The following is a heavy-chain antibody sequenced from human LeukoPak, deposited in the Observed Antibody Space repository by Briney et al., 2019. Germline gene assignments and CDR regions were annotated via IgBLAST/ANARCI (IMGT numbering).Heavy chain of an antibody. CDR2: VSTSSSYI. V-gene: IGHV3-21*01. J-gene: IGHJ6*02. CDR1: GFTFSSYS. D-gene: IGHD5-18*01. CDR3: ASINTPSYGMDV. Sequence: PWESLRLSCATSGFTFSSYSMNWVRQAPGKGLEWVSSVSTSSSYIYYADSVKGRFTISRDNAKNSVYLQMNSLRAEDTAVYYCASINTPSYGMDVWGQGTTVTVSS.